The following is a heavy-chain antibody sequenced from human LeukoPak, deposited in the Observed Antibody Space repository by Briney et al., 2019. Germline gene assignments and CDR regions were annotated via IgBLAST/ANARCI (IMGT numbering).Heavy chain of an antibody. V-gene: IGHV1-18*04. CDR1: GYTFNGYY. J-gene: IGHJ6*03. D-gene: IGHD2-15*01. Sequence: ASVKVSCKASGYTFNGYYMHWVRQAPGQGLEWMGWISAYNGNTNYAQKLQGRVTMTTDTSTSTAYMELRSLRSDDTAVYYCARHGGSPPRYYYYMDVWGKGTTVAISS. CDR2: ISAYNGNT. CDR3: ARHGGSPPRYYYYMDV.